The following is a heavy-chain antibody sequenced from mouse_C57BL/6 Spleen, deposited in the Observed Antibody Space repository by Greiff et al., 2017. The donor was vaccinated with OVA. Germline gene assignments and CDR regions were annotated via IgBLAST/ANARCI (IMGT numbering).Heavy chain of an antibody. V-gene: IGHV1-85*01. CDR1: GYTFTSYD. CDR3: ARDYYGSRDYYFDY. J-gene: IGHJ2*01. D-gene: IGHD1-1*01. CDR2: IYPRDGST. Sequence: QVQLKQSGPELVKPGASVKLSCKASGYTFTSYDINWVKQRPGQGLEWIGRIYPRDGSTKYNEKFKGKATLTVDTSSSTAYMELHSLTSEDSAVYFCARDYYGSRDYYFDYWGQGTTLTVSS.